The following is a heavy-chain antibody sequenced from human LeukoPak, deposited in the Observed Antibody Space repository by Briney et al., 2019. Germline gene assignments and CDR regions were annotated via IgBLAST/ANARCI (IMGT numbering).Heavy chain of an antibody. V-gene: IGHV4-59*12. D-gene: IGHD3-3*01. Sequence: SETLSLTCTVSGGSISSYYWSWIRQPPGKGLEWIGYIYYSGSTNYNPSLKSRVTISVDTSKNQFSLKLSSVTAADTAVYYCATTYYDFWSGYSPYYFDYWGQGTLVTVSS. J-gene: IGHJ4*02. CDR3: ATTYYDFWSGYSPYYFDY. CDR2: IYYSGST. CDR1: GGSISSYY.